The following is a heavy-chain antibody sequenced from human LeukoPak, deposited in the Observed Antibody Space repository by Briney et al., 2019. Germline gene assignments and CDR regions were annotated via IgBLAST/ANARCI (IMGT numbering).Heavy chain of an antibody. D-gene: IGHD3-3*01. CDR1: GYTFTGYY. J-gene: IGHJ5*02. CDR2: INPNSGGT. CDR3: ARDLKYYDFWSGYQNWFDA. Sequence: ASVKVSCKASGYTFTGYYMHWVRQAPGQGLEWMGWINPNSGGTNYAQKFQGRVTMTRDTSISTAYMELSRLRSDDTAVYYCARDLKYYDFWSGYQNWFDAWGQGTLVTVSS. V-gene: IGHV1-2*02.